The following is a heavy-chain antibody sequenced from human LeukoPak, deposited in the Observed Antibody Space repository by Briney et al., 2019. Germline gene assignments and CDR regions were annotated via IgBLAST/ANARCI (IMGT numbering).Heavy chain of an antibody. CDR1: GFTFSSYW. CDR2: IKRDGSEK. V-gene: IGHV3-7*01. CDR3: ATDDNSGSDY. D-gene: IGHD3-22*01. Sequence: TGGSLRLSCAASGFTFSSYWMCWVRQAPGKGLEWVANIKRDGSEKYYVDSVKGRFTISRDNAKNSLYLQMNSLRAEDTAVYYCATDDNSGSDYWGQGTLVTVSS. J-gene: IGHJ4*02.